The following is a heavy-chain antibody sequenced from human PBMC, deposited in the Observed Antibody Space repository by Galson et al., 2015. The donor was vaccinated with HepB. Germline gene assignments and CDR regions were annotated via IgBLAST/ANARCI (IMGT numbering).Heavy chain of an antibody. CDR2: IHYSGST. J-gene: IGHJ3*02. Sequence: TLSLTCAVSGGFISSGGYSWSWIRQPPGKGLEWIGYIHYSGSTYYNPSLKRRVTISVDTSKNQFSLKLSSVTAADTAIYYCARATVVTRDDAFDIWGQGTMVTVS. D-gene: IGHD4-23*01. V-gene: IGHV4-30-4*07. CDR1: GGFISSGGYS. CDR3: ARATVVTRDDAFDI.